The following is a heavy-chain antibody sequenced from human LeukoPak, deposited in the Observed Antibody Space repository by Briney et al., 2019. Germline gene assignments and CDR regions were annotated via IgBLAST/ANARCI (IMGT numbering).Heavy chain of an antibody. CDR3: AKGAVYCTGTGCYFFDY. V-gene: IGHV3-30*18. CDR1: XXTFXSXX. Sequence: PGGSLRLSCAASXXTFXSXXXXXXXXXXXXXXXGXAVXXXDGSXKYYADSVKGRFTISRDNSKNTLYLQMNSLRTEDTAVXYCAKGAVYCTGTGCYFFDYWGQGTLVTVSS. CDR2: XXXDGSXK. D-gene: IGHD2-15*01. J-gene: IGHJ4*02.